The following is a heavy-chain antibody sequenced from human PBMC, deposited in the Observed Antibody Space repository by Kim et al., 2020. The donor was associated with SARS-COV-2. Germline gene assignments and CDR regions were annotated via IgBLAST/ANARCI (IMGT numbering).Heavy chain of an antibody. J-gene: IGHJ5*02. D-gene: IGHD3-3*01. V-gene: IGHV1-8*01. CDR2: MNPNSGNT. CDR3: ARGLLPTYYDFWSGYYLNWFDP. Sequence: ASVKVSCKASGYTFTSYDINWVRQATGQGLEWMGWMNPNSGNTGYAQKFQGRVTMTRNTSISTAYMELSSLRSEDTAVYYCARGLLPTYYDFWSGYYLNWFDPWGQGTLVTVSS. CDR1: GYTFTSYD.